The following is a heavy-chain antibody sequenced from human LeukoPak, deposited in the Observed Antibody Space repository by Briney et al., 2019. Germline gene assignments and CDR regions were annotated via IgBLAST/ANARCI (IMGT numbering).Heavy chain of an antibody. Sequence: PGGSLRLSCAASGFTFSSYAMHWVRQAPGKGLEWVAVISYDGSNKYYADSVKGRFTISRDNSKNTLYLQMNSLRAEDTAVYYCARELIPAAHRYHAFDIWGQGTMVTVSS. D-gene: IGHD2-2*01. V-gene: IGHV3-30*01. CDR2: ISYDGSNK. CDR3: ARELIPAAHRYHAFDI. J-gene: IGHJ3*02. CDR1: GFTFSSYA.